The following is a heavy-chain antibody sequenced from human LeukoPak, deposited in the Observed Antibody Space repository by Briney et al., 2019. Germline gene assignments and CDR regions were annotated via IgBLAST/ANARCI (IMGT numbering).Heavy chain of an antibody. CDR3: ARGRPPRQVDY. D-gene: IGHD6-25*01. J-gene: IGHJ4*02. V-gene: IGHV1-18*01. CDR1: GYTFTSYG. CDR2: ISAYNGNT. Sequence: ASVKVSCKASGYTFTSYGISWVRQAPGQGLEWMGWISAYNGNTNYAQKLQGRVTMTTDTSTSTAYTELRSLRPDDTAVYYCARGRPPRQVDYWGQGTLVTVSS.